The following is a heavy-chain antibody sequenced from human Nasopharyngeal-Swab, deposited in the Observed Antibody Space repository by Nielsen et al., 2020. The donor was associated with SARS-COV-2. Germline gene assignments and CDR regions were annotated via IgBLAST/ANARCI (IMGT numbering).Heavy chain of an antibody. D-gene: IGHD2-15*01. CDR3: AKDWGYCSGGSCLPVY. V-gene: IGHV3-33*06. CDR1: GFTFSSYG. CDR2: IWYDGSNK. Sequence: GESLKISSAASGFTFSSYGMHWVRQAPGKGLEWVAVIWYDGSNKYYADSVKGRFTISRDNSKNTLYLQMNSLRAEDTAVYYCAKDWGYCSGGSCLPVYWGQGTLVTVSS. J-gene: IGHJ4*02.